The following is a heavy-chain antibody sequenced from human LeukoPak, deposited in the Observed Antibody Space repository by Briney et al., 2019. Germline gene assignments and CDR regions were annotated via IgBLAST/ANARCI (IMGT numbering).Heavy chain of an antibody. Sequence: PSETLSLTCAVYGGSFSGYYWSWIRQPPGKGLEWIGEINHSGSTNYNPSLKSRVTISVDTSKNQFSLKLSSVTAADTAVYYCAKDFWSGTFDYWGQGTLVTVSS. CDR3: AKDFWSGTFDY. J-gene: IGHJ4*02. V-gene: IGHV4-34*01. CDR2: INHSGST. CDR1: GGSFSGYY. D-gene: IGHD3-3*01.